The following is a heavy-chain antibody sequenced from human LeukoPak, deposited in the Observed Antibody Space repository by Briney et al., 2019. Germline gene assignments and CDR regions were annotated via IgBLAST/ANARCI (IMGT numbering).Heavy chain of an antibody. J-gene: IGHJ4*02. V-gene: IGHV3-30-3*01. CDR1: GFTFSSYA. D-gene: IGHD5-18*01. Sequence: GGSLRLSCAASGFTFSSYAMYWVRQAPGKGLEWVAVISDDGSNKYYADSVKGRFTISRDNSKNTLYLQMNSLRAEDTAVYYCARDRYSYGCFDYWGQGTLVTVSS. CDR3: ARDRYSYGCFDY. CDR2: ISDDGSNK.